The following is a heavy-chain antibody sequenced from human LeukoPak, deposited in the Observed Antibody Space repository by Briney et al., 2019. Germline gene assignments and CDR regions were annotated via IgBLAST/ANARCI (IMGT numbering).Heavy chain of an antibody. CDR2: ISAYNGNT. CDR1: GYTFTIYG. D-gene: IGHD3-3*01. V-gene: IGHV1-18*01. J-gene: IGHJ3*02. Sequence: ASVKVSCKASGYTFTIYGISWVRQAPGQGLEWMGWISAYNGNTNYAQKLQGRVTMTTDTSTSTAYMELRSLRSDDTAVYYCARASMYYDFWSGYYGKADAFDIWGQGTMVTVSS. CDR3: ARASMYYDFWSGYYGKADAFDI.